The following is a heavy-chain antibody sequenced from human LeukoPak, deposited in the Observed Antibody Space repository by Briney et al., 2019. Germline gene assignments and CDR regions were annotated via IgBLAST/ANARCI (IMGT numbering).Heavy chain of an antibody. Sequence: PSETLSLTCTVSGYSISSGTYWDWIRQPPGKGLEWIGTIYHSGSTYYNPSLKSRVTISVDTSKNQFSLKLSSVTAADTAVFYCARAVTPPTYYFDYWGQGTLVTVSS. D-gene: IGHD5-18*01. CDR1: GYSISSGTY. V-gene: IGHV4-38-2*02. CDR2: IYHSGST. J-gene: IGHJ4*02. CDR3: ARAVTPPTYYFDY.